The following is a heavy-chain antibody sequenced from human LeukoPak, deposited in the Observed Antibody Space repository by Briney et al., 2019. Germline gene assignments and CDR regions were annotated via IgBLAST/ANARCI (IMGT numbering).Heavy chain of an antibody. CDR3: ATYRQVLLPFES. D-gene: IGHD2-8*02. V-gene: IGHV3-23*01. J-gene: IGHJ4*02. CDR2: IFPSGGEI. CDR1: GFTYSTFA. Sequence: GGSLRLSCAASGFTYSTFAMIWVRQPPGKGLEWVSSIFPSGGEIHYADSVRGRFTISRDNSKSTLSLQMNSLRAEDTAIYYCATYRQVLLPFESWGQGTLVTVSS.